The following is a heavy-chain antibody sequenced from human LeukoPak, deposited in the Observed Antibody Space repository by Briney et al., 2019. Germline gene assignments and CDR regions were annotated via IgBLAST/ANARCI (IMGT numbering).Heavy chain of an antibody. D-gene: IGHD3-16*02. CDR3: TKFFLGRRDYVWESYRYLAFDI. CDR2: LKSKTDGGTT. J-gene: IGHJ3*02. V-gene: IGHV3-15*01. Sequence: GGSRRLPCAASGFTLTDAWVSWVRQPPGKGLEWVGHLKSKTDGGTTDYAAPVKGRFTISRDGSKNTLYLQMNSLKTEDTAVYYCTKFFLGRRDYVWESYRYLAFDIWGHGTMVTVSS. CDR1: GFTLTDAW.